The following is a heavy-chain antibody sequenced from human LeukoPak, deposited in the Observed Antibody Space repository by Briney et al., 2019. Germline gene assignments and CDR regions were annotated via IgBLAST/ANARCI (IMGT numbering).Heavy chain of an antibody. CDR2: INHSGST. CDR3: ARDGSGRNDFDY. J-gene: IGHJ4*02. Sequence: PSETLSLTCTVSGGSISIYYWTRIRQPAGKGLEWIGEINHSGSTNYNPSLKSRVTISVDTSKNQFSLKLSSVTAADTAVYYCARDGSGRNDFDYWGQGTLVTVSS. V-gene: IGHV4-34*01. CDR1: GGSISIYY. D-gene: IGHD3-10*01.